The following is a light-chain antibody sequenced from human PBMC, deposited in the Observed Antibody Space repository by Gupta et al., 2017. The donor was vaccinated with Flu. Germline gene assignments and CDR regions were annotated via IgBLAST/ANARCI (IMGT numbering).Light chain of an antibody. V-gene: IGKV2-28*01. CDR1: HCWANPSGNSN. Sequence: VDPRAAASRYSSTSHCWANPSGNSNLAWYQQKPGQGPRLLIHGASNRASGIPDRFSGSGSGTDFTLKISRVAAEDVGVYYCKQSLQWPRTFGQGTRVEI. CDR3: KQSLQWPRT. CDR2: GAS. J-gene: IGKJ1*01.